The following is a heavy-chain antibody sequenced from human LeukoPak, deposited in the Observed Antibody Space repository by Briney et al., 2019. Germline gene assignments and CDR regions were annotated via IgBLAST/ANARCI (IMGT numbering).Heavy chain of an antibody. CDR3: ASLSGYAWVFDY. CDR2: ISSSSSYI. J-gene: IGHJ4*02. Sequence: GSLRLSCAASGFTFSSYSMNWVRQAPGKGLEWVSSISSSSSYIYYADSVKGRFTISRDNAKNSLYLQMNSLRAEDTAVYCCASLSGYAWVFDYWGQGTLVTVSS. CDR1: GFTFSSYS. D-gene: IGHD5-12*01. V-gene: IGHV3-21*01.